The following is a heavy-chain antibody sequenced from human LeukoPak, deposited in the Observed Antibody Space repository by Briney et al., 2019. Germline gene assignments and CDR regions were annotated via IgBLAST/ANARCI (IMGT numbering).Heavy chain of an antibody. V-gene: IGHV1-18*01. D-gene: IGHD3-10*01. CDR3: ATGPFDYGSGSPFYWFGP. J-gene: IGHJ5*02. CDR1: GYTFTSYG. Sequence: GASVKVSCKASGYTFTSYGISWVRQAPGQGLEWMGWISAYNGNTNYAQKLQSRVTMTTDTSTSTAYMELRSLRSDDTAVYYCATGPFDYGSGSPFYWFGPWGQGTLVTVSS. CDR2: ISAYNGNT.